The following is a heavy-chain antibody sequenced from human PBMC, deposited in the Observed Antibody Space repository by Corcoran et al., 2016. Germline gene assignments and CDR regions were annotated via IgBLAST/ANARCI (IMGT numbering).Heavy chain of an antibody. D-gene: IGHD3-10*01. CDR3: ARGVGITMVRGVIDVGPKYYYYYGMDV. CDR2: IIPIFGTA. J-gene: IGHJ6*02. Sequence: QVQLVQSGAEVKKPGSSVKVSCKASGGTFSSYAISWVRQAPGQGLEWMGGIIPIFGTANYAQKFQGRVTITADESTSTAYMELSSLRSEDTAVYYCARGVGITMVRGVIDVGPKYYYYYGMDVWGQGTTVTVSS. V-gene: IGHV1-69*01. CDR1: GGTFSSYA.